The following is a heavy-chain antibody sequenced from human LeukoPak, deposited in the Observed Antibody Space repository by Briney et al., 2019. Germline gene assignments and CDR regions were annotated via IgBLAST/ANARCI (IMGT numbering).Heavy chain of an antibody. CDR2: IYYSGST. D-gene: IGHD1-26*01. CDR3: ARIVGAPNWFDP. CDR1: GGSISSYY. J-gene: IGHJ5*02. V-gene: IGHV4-59*12. Sequence: PSETLSLTCTVSGGSISSYYWSWIRQPPGKGLEWIGYIYYSGSTYYNPSLKSRVTISVDTSKNQFSLKLSSVTAADTAVYYCARIVGAPNWFDPWGQGTLVTVSS.